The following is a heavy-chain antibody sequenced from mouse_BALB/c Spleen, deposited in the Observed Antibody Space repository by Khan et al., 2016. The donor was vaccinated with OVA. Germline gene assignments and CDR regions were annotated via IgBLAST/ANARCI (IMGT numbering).Heavy chain of an antibody. CDR1: GYSITSDYA. Sequence: EVQLQESGPGLVKPSQSLSLTCTVTGYSITSDYAWNWIRQFPGNKLEWMGYISYSGSTSYNPSLKSRISITRDTSKNQFFLQLTSVTTEDTATYYCAIYDGYYGFAYWGQGTLVTVSA. J-gene: IGHJ3*01. CDR2: ISYSGST. D-gene: IGHD2-3*01. CDR3: AIYDGYYGFAY. V-gene: IGHV3-2*02.